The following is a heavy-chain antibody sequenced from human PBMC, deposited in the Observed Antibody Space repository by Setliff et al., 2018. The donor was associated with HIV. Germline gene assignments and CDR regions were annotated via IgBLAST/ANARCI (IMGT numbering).Heavy chain of an antibody. CDR2: IYYSGST. J-gene: IGHJ5*02. D-gene: IGHD3-22*01. Sequence: NPSETLSLTCTVSGGSISSGGYYWSWIRQHPGKGLEWIGYIYYSGSTYYNPSLKSRVTISVDTSKNQFSLKLSSVTAADTAVYYCARDRQGAGYYYLWGQGTLVTVS. CDR1: GGSISSGGYY. CDR3: ARDRQGAGYYYL. V-gene: IGHV4-31*03.